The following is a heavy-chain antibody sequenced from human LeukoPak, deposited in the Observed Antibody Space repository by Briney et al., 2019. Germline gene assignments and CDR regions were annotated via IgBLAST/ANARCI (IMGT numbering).Heavy chain of an antibody. J-gene: IGHJ4*02. V-gene: IGHV1-24*01. CDR3: ATVRFGLWYFDY. Sequence: ASVKVSCKVSGYTLTELSTHWVRQAPGKGLEWMGGFDPEDGETIYAQKFQGRVTMTEDTSTDTAYMELSSLRSEDTAVYYCATVRFGLWYFDYWGQGTLVTVSS. CDR2: FDPEDGET. CDR1: GYTLTELS. D-gene: IGHD2-21*01.